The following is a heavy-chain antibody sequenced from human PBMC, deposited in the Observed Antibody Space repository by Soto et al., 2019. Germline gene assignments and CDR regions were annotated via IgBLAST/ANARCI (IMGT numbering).Heavy chain of an antibody. V-gene: IGHV3-23*01. J-gene: IGHJ3*02. CDR3: AKVVGYSGYRDAFDI. CDR2: ISGSGGRT. D-gene: IGHD5-12*01. CDR1: GFTFSSYA. Sequence: EVQLLESGGGLVQPGGSLRLSCAASGFTFSSYAMAWVRQAPGKGLKWVSVISGSGGRTYSADSVKGRFTISRDDSKKTVYLQMNSLRAEDTAVYYCAKVVGYSGYRDAFDIWGQGTMVTVSS.